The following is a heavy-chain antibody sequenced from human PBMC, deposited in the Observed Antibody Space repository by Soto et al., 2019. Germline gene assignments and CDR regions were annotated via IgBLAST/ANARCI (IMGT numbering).Heavy chain of an antibody. Sequence: ASVKVSCKASGGTFSSYAISWVRQAPGQGLEWMGGIIPIFGTANYAQKFQGRVTITADESTSTAYMELSSLRSEDTAVYYCARTRRGRITIFGVVISDWFDPWGQGTLVTVSS. CDR3: ARTRRGRITIFGVVISDWFDP. V-gene: IGHV1-69*13. D-gene: IGHD3-3*01. CDR2: IIPIFGTA. J-gene: IGHJ5*02. CDR1: GGTFSSYA.